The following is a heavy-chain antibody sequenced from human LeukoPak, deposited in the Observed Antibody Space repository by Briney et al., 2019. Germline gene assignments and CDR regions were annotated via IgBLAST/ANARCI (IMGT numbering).Heavy chain of an antibody. D-gene: IGHD6-13*01. Sequence: GGSLRLSCAASGFTFSGYWMLWVRQAPGKGLVWVSRINSDGSTTIYADSVKGRFTISRDNAKNTLYLQMNSLRAEDTAVYYCARDTAPRAAAGVDYWGQGTLVTVSS. J-gene: IGHJ4*02. CDR1: GFTFSGYW. CDR3: ARDTAPRAAAGVDY. V-gene: IGHV3-74*01. CDR2: INSDGSTT.